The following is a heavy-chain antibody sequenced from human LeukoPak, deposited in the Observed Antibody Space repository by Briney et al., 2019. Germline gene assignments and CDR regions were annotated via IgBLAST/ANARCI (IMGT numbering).Heavy chain of an antibody. CDR1: RASFNGSDYY. CDR3: ARDGAKSNPILP. CDR2: IYYSGST. V-gene: IGHV4-39*07. D-gene: IGHD3-16*01. Sequence: PSETLSLTCSVSRASFNGSDYYWGWIRQPPGKGLEWIGSIYYSGSTYYNPSLKSRVTISVDTTKNQFSLKLSSVTAADTAVYYCARDGAKSNPILPWGQGTMVTVSS. J-gene: IGHJ3*01.